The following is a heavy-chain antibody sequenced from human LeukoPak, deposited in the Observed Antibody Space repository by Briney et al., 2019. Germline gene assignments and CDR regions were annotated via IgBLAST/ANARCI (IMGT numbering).Heavy chain of an antibody. D-gene: IGHD2-8*01. Sequence: GGSLRLSCAASGFTFSSYSMNWVRQAPGKGLEWVSYISSSSSTLYYADSVKGRFTISRDNAKNSLYLQMNSLRAEDTAVYYCARDGETYCTNGVCHHYYYYYYMDVWGKGTTVTVSS. J-gene: IGHJ6*03. CDR2: ISSSSSTL. CDR3: ARDGETYCTNGVCHHYYYYYYMDV. V-gene: IGHV3-48*04. CDR1: GFTFSSYS.